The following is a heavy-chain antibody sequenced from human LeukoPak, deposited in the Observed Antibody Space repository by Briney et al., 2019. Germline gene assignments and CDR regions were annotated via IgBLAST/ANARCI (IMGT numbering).Heavy chain of an antibody. J-gene: IGHJ4*02. V-gene: IGHV4-59*01. Sequence: SETLSLTCSVSGGSISDNYWSWIRQPPGKGLEWIGYIYYSGSTNYNPSLKSRVTISVDTSKNQFSLKLSSVTAADTAVYYCARGTGDYVWGSYRYTYYFDYWGQGTLVTVSS. CDR2: IYYSGST. CDR1: GGSISDNY. CDR3: ARGTGDYVWGSYRYTYYFDY. D-gene: IGHD3-16*02.